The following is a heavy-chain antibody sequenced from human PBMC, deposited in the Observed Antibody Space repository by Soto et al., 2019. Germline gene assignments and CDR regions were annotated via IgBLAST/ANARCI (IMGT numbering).Heavy chain of an antibody. J-gene: IGHJ3*02. Sequence: SETLSLTGAVSGGSISSCGYSWSWIRQPPGKGLEWIGYIYHSGSTYYNPSLKSRVTISVDRSKNQFSLKLSSVTAADTAVYYCARGTLGGAFDIWGQGTMVTVSS. CDR1: GGSISSCGYS. D-gene: IGHD1-26*01. CDR3: ARGTLGGAFDI. CDR2: IYHSGST. V-gene: IGHV4-30-2*01.